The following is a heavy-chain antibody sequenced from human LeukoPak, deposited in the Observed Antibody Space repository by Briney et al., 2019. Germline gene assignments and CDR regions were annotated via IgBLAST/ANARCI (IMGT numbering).Heavy chain of an antibody. CDR3: ARDWPTTSSTSCLWCYYYYMDV. D-gene: IGHD2-2*01. V-gene: IGHV1-18*01. CDR2: ISAYNGNT. J-gene: IGHJ6*03. CDR1: GYTFTSYG. Sequence: ASVKVSCKASGYTFTSYGISWVRQAPGQGLEWMGWISAYNGNTNYAQKLQGRVTMTTDTSTSTAYTELRSLRSDDTAVYYCARDWPTTSSTSCLWCYYYYMDVWGKGTTVTVSS.